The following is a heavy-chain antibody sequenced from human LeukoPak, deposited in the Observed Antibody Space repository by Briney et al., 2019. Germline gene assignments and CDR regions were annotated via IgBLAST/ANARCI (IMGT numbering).Heavy chain of an antibody. CDR1: GGSFSDYY. D-gene: IGHD3-16*02. J-gene: IGHJ4*02. V-gene: IGHV4-34*01. CDR2: INHSGSI. Sequence: SETLSLTCSVYGGSFSDYYWSWIRQPPGKGLEWIGEINHSGSINYNPSLKTRVIISVDTSKNQFSLKLSSVTAADTAVYYCAGFYYYVWGSYRPFHYWGQGTLVTVSS. CDR3: AGFYYYVWGSYRPFHY.